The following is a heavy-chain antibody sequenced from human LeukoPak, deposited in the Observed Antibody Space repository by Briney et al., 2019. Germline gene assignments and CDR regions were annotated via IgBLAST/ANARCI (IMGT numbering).Heavy chain of an antibody. V-gene: IGHV4-39*02. CDR2: IYYSGSA. CDR3: ARKMSWRYHSSAYLL. D-gene: IGHD3-22*01. CDR1: GGSISSSSYY. J-gene: IGHJ4*02. Sequence: SETLSLTCTVSGGSISSSSYYWGWIRQPPGKGLEWVGWIYYSGSAYYNPSLKSQVTISVDTSKNHFSLKLHSLTAAGTGVYYSARKMSWRYHSSAYLLWGQGTMVTVSS.